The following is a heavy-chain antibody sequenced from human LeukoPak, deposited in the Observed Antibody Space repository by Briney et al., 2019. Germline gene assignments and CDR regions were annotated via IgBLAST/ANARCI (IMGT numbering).Heavy chain of an antibody. J-gene: IGHJ6*02. CDR1: GGTFSSYA. V-gene: IGHV1-69*04. Sequence: SVKVSCKASGGTFSSYAISWVRQAPGQGLEWMGRIIPILGIANYAQKFQGRVTITADKSTSTAYMELSSLRSEDTAVYYCARALMVRGVVYYGMDVWGQGPRSPSP. CDR3: ARALMVRGVVYYGMDV. CDR2: IIPILGIA. D-gene: IGHD3-10*01.